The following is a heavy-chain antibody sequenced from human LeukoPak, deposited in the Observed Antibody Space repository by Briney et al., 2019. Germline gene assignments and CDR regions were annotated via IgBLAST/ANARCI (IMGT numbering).Heavy chain of an antibody. J-gene: IGHJ6*02. D-gene: IGHD3-22*01. CDR2: IIPIFGTA. CDR1: GGTFSSYA. V-gene: IGHV1-69*01. Sequence: GSSVKVSCKASGGTFSSYAISWVRQAPGQGLEWMGGIIPIFGTANYAQKFQGRVTITADESTSTAYMELSSLRSEDTAVYYCARSIPAVVVITTDDYYYGMDVWGQGTTVTVSS. CDR3: ARSIPAVVVITTDDYYYGMDV.